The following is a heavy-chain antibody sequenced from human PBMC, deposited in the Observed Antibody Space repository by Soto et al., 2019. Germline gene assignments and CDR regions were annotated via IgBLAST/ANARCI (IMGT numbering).Heavy chain of an antibody. Sequence: APVKVACKSSDNNFTHYGINWVRQAPGQGLEWMGWISGYNGNTKYAQKFQDRVTMTADTSTRTAFMEVRSMTSDDTGVYFCAATGGNYFGLDVWGQGTTVTVSS. CDR3: AATGGNYFGLDV. CDR1: DNNFTHYG. D-gene: IGHD2-8*02. J-gene: IGHJ6*02. CDR2: ISGYNGNT. V-gene: IGHV1-18*01.